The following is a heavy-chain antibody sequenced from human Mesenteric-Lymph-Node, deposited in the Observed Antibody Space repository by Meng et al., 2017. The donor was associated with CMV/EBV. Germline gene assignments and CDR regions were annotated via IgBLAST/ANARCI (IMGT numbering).Heavy chain of an antibody. Sequence: ASVKVSCKTFGGSLNTYAITWVRQATGQGLEWMGWMNPNSGNTGYAQKFQGRVTITRNTSISTAYMELSSLRSEDTAVYYCARGSGSSSWLLFDYWGQGTLVTVSS. V-gene: IGHV1-8*03. J-gene: IGHJ4*02. CDR3: ARGSGSSSWLLFDY. CDR1: GGSLNTYA. D-gene: IGHD6-13*01. CDR2: MNPNSGNT.